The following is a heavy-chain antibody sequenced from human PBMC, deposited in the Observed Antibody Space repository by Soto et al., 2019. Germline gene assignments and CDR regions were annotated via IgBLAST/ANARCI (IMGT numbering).Heavy chain of an antibody. Sequence: SETLSLTCTVSGGSISSSSYYWGWIRQPPGKGLEWIGSIYYSGSTYYNPSLKSRVTISVDTSKNQFSLKLSSVTAADTAVYYCARFQARLAAAGLTYYYYMDVWGKGTTVTVS. D-gene: IGHD6-13*01. CDR2: IYYSGST. CDR1: GGSISSSSYY. J-gene: IGHJ6*03. CDR3: ARFQARLAAAGLTYYYYMDV. V-gene: IGHV4-39*01.